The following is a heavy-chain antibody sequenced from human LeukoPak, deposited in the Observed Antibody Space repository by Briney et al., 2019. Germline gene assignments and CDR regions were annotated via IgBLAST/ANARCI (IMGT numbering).Heavy chain of an antibody. CDR2: ISSSSSYL. Sequence: GGSLRLSCAASGFTFSSYSMNWVRQAPGKGLEWVSSISSSSSYLYYADSVKGRFTISRDNAKNSLYLQMNSLRAEDTAVYYCARDVSMIVVWGQGTLVTVSS. CDR1: GFTFSSYS. CDR3: ARDVSMIVV. J-gene: IGHJ4*02. D-gene: IGHD3-22*01. V-gene: IGHV3-21*01.